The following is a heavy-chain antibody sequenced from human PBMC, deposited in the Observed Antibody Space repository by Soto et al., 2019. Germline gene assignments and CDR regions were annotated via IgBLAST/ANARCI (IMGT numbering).Heavy chain of an antibody. D-gene: IGHD2-15*01. CDR2: ISYDGSNK. CDR1: GFTFSSYA. CDR3: TGDIVVVVAANAFDI. V-gene: IGHV3-30-3*01. Sequence: QVQLVESGGGVVQPGRSLRLSCAASGFTFSSYAMHWVRQAPGKGLEWVAVISYDGSNKYYADSVKGRFTISRDNSKNTLYLQMNSLRAEDTAVYYCTGDIVVVVAANAFDIWGQGTMVTVSS. J-gene: IGHJ3*02.